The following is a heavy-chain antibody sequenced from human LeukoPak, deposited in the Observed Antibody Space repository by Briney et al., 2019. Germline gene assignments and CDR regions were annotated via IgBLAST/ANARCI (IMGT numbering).Heavy chain of an antibody. D-gene: IGHD1-26*01. J-gene: IGHJ3*02. V-gene: IGHV4-38-2*01. CDR3: ARVVGATGVDAFDI. Sequence: SETLSLTCAVYGGSFSGYYWGWIRQPPGKGLEWIGSIYHSGSTYYNLSLKSRVTMSVDTSKNQFSLKLSSVTAADTAVYYCARVVGATGVDAFDIWGQGTMVTVSS. CDR1: GGSFSGYY. CDR2: IYHSGST.